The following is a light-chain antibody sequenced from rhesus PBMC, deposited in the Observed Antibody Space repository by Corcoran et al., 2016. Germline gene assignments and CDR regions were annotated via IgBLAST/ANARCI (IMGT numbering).Light chain of an antibody. V-gene: IGKV1-32*01. CDR1: QGISSY. CDR2: YAK. CDR3: QQYNSLPPT. J-gene: IGKJ1*01. Sequence: DIQMTQSPSSLSASVGDRVTITCRASQGISSYLNWYQQKQGKAPKLLFDYAKRLERGVPSRFSGSGSGTEFTLTISNLKPEDFATYYCQQYNSLPPTCGQGTKVEIK.